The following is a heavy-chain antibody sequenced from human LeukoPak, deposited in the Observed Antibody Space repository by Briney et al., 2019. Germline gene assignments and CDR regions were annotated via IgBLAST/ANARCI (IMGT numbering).Heavy chain of an antibody. J-gene: IGHJ4*02. V-gene: IGHV3-33*01. CDR1: GFTFSSYG. CDR3: ARDHARIAAAGLDY. D-gene: IGHD6-13*01. Sequence: GGTLRLSCAASGFTFSSYGMHGVRQALGKGLEWVACICYDGSNQSYADSEKGRFTISRDNSKKTLYLQMNSLRAEDTAVYYCARDHARIAAAGLDYWGQGTLVTVSS. CDR2: ICYDGSNQ.